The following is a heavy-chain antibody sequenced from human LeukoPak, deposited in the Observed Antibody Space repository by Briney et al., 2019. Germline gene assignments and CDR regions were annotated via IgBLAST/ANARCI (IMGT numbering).Heavy chain of an antibody. CDR3: ARHEDRYYDSSGYGLDY. D-gene: IGHD3-22*01. CDR1: GYSFTSYW. Sequence: GESLKISCKGSGYSFTSYWIGWVRQLPGKGLEWMGIIYPGDSDTRYSPSFQGQVTISADKYISTAYLQWSSLKASDTAMYYCARHEDRYYDSSGYGLDYWGQGTLVTVSS. J-gene: IGHJ4*02. V-gene: IGHV5-51*01. CDR2: IYPGDSDT.